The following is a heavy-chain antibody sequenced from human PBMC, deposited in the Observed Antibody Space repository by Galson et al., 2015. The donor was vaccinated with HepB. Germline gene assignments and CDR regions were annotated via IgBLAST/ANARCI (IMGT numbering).Heavy chain of an antibody. CDR2: IIPILGIA. J-gene: IGHJ4*02. D-gene: IGHD3-3*01. Sequence: SVKVSCKASGGTFSSYTISWVRQAPGQGLEWMGRIIPILGIANYAQKFQGRVTITADKSTSTAYMELSSLRSEDTAVYYCAGDRGANDFWSGYLKGVFDYWGQGTLVTVSS. CDR1: GGTFSSYT. V-gene: IGHV1-69*04. CDR3: AGDRGANDFWSGYLKGVFDY.